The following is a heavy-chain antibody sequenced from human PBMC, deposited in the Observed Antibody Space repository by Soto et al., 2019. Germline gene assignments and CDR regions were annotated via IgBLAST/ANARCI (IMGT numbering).Heavy chain of an antibody. Sequence: QVQLQQWGAGLLKPSETLSLTCAVYGGSFSGYYWPWIRQPPGTGLEWMGEINHSGSTNYNPALKSRVTISVDTSKNQFSLTLTSVTAADTAVYYCARDKITGLFDYWGQGTLVTVSS. CDR3: ARDKITGLFDY. D-gene: IGHD2-8*02. J-gene: IGHJ4*02. CDR1: GGSFSGYY. V-gene: IGHV4-34*01. CDR2: INHSGST.